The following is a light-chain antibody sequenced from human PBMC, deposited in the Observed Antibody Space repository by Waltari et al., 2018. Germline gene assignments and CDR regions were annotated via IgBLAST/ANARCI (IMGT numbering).Light chain of an antibody. Sequence: EVVLTQSPGTLSLSPGERATLSCRASQSITTNSLDWYQQKPGQALRLLIYGTSSRATCNPDRFTGSGSGTDFTLTISRLEPGDFAVYYCLQYHISPLTFGGGTKVEIK. CDR2: GTS. V-gene: IGKV3-20*01. J-gene: IGKJ4*01. CDR1: QSITTNS. CDR3: LQYHISPLT.